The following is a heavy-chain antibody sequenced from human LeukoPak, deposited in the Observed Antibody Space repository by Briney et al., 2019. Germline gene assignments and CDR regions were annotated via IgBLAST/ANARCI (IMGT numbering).Heavy chain of an antibody. CDR1: GFTFSSYA. J-gene: IGHJ4*02. D-gene: IGHD3-10*01. V-gene: IGHV3-23*01. CDR2: ISDSGGST. CDR3: AKDTMVRGVMSDFDY. Sequence: PGGSLRLSCAASGFTFSSYAMSWVRQAPGKGLEWVSAISDSGGSTYYADSVKGRFTISRDNSKNTLYLQMNSLRAEDTAVYYCAKDTMVRGVMSDFDYWGQGTLVTVSS.